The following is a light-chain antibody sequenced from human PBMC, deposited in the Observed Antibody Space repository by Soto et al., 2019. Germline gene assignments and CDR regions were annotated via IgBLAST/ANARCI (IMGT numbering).Light chain of an antibody. J-gene: IGLJ2*01. CDR3: QSYDSSLSGVV. CDR1: SSNIGTNYD. Sequence: QPVLTQPPSVSGAPGQRVTISCTGSSSNIGTNYDVHWYQHLPGTAPKLLIYANSNRPSGVPDRFSGSKSGTSASLAITGLQAEDEADYYCQSYDSSLSGVVFGGGTKLTVL. V-gene: IGLV1-40*01. CDR2: ANS.